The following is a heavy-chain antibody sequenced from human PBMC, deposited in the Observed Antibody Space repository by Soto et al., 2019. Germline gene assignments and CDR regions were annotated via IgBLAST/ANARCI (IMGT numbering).Heavy chain of an antibody. Sequence: QVQLVQSGAEVKKPGASVKGSCKASGYTFTSYYMHWVRQAPGQGLEWMGIINPSGGSTSYAQKFQGRVTMTRDTSTSTVYMELSSLRSEDTAVYYCAREREAAAGAFDIWGQGTMVTVSS. V-gene: IGHV1-46*01. CDR1: GYTFTSYY. J-gene: IGHJ3*02. CDR3: AREREAAAGAFDI. D-gene: IGHD6-13*01. CDR2: INPSGGST.